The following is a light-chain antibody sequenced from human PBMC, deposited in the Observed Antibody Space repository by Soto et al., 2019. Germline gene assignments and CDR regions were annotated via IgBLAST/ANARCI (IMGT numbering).Light chain of an antibody. V-gene: IGLV1-44*01. J-gene: IGLJ2*01. CDR3: AAWDDSLNGVV. CDR2: SNN. Sequence: QTVVTQPPSASGTPGQGVTISCSGSSSNIGSNTVNWYQQLPGTAPKLLIYSNNQRPSGVPDRFSGSKSGTSAPLAISGLQSEDEADYYCAAWDDSLNGVVFGGGTKLTVL. CDR1: SSNIGSNT.